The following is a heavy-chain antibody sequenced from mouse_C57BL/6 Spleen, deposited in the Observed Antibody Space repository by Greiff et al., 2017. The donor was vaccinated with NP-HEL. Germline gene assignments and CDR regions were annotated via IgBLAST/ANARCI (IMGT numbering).Heavy chain of an antibody. J-gene: IGHJ2*01. V-gene: IGHV1-69*01. CDR3: VRGSSYVDY. D-gene: IGHD1-1*01. CDR2: IDPSDSYT. CDR1: GYTFTSYW. Sequence: VKLQQPGAELVMPGASVKLSCKASGYTFTSYWMHWVKQRPGQGLEWIGEIDPSDSYTNYNQKFKGKSTLTVDKSSSTAYMQLSSLTSEDSAVYYCVRGSSYVDYWGQGTTLTVSS.